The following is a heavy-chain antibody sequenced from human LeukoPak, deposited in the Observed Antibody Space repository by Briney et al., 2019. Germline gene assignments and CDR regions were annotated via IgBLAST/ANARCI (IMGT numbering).Heavy chain of an antibody. J-gene: IGHJ4*02. CDR2: IYYSGST. CDR3: ARVRGSSGWYYFDY. D-gene: IGHD6-19*01. Sequence: KTSETLSLTCTVSGGSISSYYWSWIRQPPGKGLEWIGYIYYSGSTNYNPSLKSRVTISVDTSKNQFSLKLSSVTAADTAVYYCARVRGSSGWYYFDYWGQGTLVTVSS. CDR1: GGSISSYY. V-gene: IGHV4-59*01.